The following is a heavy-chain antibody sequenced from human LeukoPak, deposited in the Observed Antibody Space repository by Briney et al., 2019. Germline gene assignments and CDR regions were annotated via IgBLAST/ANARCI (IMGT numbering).Heavy chain of an antibody. D-gene: IGHD3-22*01. CDR2: MNPNSGNT. CDR3: ARMGYYDSSGRYRGAFDI. V-gene: IGHV1-8*01. J-gene: IGHJ3*02. CDR1: GYTFTSYD. Sequence: PRASVKVSCKASGYTFTSYDINWVRQATGQGLEWMGWMNPNSGNTGYTQKFQGRVTMTRNTSISTAYMELSSLRSEDTAVYYCARMGYYDSSGRYRGAFDIWGQGTMVTVSS.